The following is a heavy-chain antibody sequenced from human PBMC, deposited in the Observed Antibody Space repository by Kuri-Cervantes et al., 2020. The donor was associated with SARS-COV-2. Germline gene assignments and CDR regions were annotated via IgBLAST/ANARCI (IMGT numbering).Heavy chain of an antibody. D-gene: IGHD5-18*01. CDR2: INHSGST. J-gene: IGHJ4*02. CDR3: ARVERLYSYGTFDY. V-gene: IGHV4-34*01. Sequence: SETLSLTCAVYGGSFSGYYWSWIRQPPGKGLEWIGEINHSGSTNYNPSLKSRVTISVDTSKNQFSLKLSSVTAADTAVYYCARVERLYSYGTFDYWGQGTLVTVSS. CDR1: GGSFSGYY.